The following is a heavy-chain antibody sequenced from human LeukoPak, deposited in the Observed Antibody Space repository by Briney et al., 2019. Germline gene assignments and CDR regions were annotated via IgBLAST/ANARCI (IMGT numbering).Heavy chain of an antibody. Sequence: SETLSLTCTVSGRSISSGDYYWSWIRQPPGKGLEWIGYIYYSGSTYYNPSLKSRVTISVDTSKNQFSLKLSSVTAADTAVYYCARQDDYGASQPFDYWGQGTLVTVSS. CDR1: GRSISSGDYY. CDR2: IYYSGST. D-gene: IGHD4-17*01. V-gene: IGHV4-30-4*01. J-gene: IGHJ4*02. CDR3: ARQDDYGASQPFDY.